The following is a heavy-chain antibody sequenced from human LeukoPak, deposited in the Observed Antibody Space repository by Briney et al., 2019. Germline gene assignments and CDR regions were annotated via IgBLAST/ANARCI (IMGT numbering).Heavy chain of an antibody. CDR3: ARGEAYFDY. CDR1: GFTFSSYS. J-gene: IGHJ4*02. Sequence: GGSLRLSCAASGFTFSSYSMNWVRQAPGKGLEWVSYISSSSSTIYYADSVKGRFTISGDNAKNSLYLQMNSLRAEDTAVYYCARGEAYFDYWGQGTLVTVSS. CDR2: ISSSSSTI. V-gene: IGHV3-48*01.